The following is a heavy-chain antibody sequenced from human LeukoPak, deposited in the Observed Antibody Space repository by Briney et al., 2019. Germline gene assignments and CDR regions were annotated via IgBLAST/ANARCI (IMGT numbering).Heavy chain of an antibody. CDR3: AREVDTAMVTVFFDY. V-gene: IGHV4-39*07. D-gene: IGHD5-18*01. Sequence: SETLSLTCTVSGGSISSSSYYWGWIRQPPGKGLEWIGSIYYSGSTYYNPSLKSRVTISVDTSKNQFSLKLSSVTAADTAVYYCAREVDTAMVTVFFDYWGQGTLVTVSS. CDR1: GGSISSSSYY. J-gene: IGHJ4*02. CDR2: IYYSGST.